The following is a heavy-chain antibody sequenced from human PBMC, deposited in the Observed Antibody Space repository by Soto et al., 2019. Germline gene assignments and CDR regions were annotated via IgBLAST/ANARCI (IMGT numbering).Heavy chain of an antibody. CDR1: GYTFTSYY. CDR3: ARLGARITIFGVVKSYFDY. V-gene: IGHV1-46*01. Sequence: ASVKVSCKASGYTFTSYYMHCVRQAPGQVLEWMGIINPSGGSTSYAQKFQGRVTMTRDTSTSTVYMELSSLRSEDTAVYYCARLGARITIFGVVKSYFDYWGQGTLVTVSS. D-gene: IGHD3-3*01. J-gene: IGHJ4*02. CDR2: INPSGGST.